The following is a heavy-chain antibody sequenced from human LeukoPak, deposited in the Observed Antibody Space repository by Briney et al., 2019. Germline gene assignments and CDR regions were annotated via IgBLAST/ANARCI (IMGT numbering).Heavy chain of an antibody. V-gene: IGHV4-31*03. Sequence: SETLSLTCTVSGGSISSGGYYWSWIRQHSGKGLEWIGYIYYSGSTYYNPSLKSRVTISVDTSKNQFSLKLSSVTAADTAVYYCARESTGVSSSSNYYYMDVWGKGTTVTVSS. J-gene: IGHJ6*03. CDR3: ARESTGVSSSSNYYYMDV. CDR2: IYYSGST. D-gene: IGHD6-6*01. CDR1: GGSISSGGYY.